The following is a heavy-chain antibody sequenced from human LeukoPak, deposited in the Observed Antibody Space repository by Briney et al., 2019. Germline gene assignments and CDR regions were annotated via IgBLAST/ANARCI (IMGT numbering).Heavy chain of an antibody. V-gene: IGHV6-1*01. J-gene: IGHJ6*03. Sequence: SQTLSLTCAISGDSVSSNSAAWNWIRQSPSRGLEWLGRTYYRSKWYNDYAVSVKSRITINPDTSKNQFSLQLNSVTPEDTAVYYCAREVGIAAAGLVYYYYMDVWGKGTTVTVSS. CDR1: GDSVSSNSAA. CDR2: TYYRSKWYN. CDR3: AREVGIAAAGLVYYYYMDV. D-gene: IGHD6-13*01.